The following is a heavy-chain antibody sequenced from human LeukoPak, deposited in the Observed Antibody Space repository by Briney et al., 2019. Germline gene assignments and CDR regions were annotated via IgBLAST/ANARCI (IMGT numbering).Heavy chain of an antibody. J-gene: IGHJ4*02. CDR1: GFSFSSYN. D-gene: IGHD3-9*01. CDR2: ISFDRNSN. Sequence: GRSLRLSCAASGFSFSSYNMHWVRQAPGKGLDWVALISFDRNSNYYADSVKGRFIISRDNSKSTLFLQMDSLGPEDTAVYYCAKDLADYDILTGYPFDYWGQGTLVTVSS. V-gene: IGHV3-30*18. CDR3: AKDLADYDILTGYPFDY.